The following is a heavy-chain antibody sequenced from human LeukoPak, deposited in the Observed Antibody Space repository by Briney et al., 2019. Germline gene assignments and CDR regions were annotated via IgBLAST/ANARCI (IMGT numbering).Heavy chain of an antibody. D-gene: IGHD6-13*01. CDR3: ARASSSHWHYWYFDL. CDR1: GFTFSSYT. V-gene: IGHV3-48*04. Sequence: PGGSLRLSCAASGFTFSSYTMNWVRQAPGKGLEWISYISTSGGVIYYADSVKGRFSISRDNAKNVVFLQMNSLRAEDTAVYYCARASSSHWHYWYFDLWGRGSLVTVSS. J-gene: IGHJ2*01. CDR2: ISTSGGVI.